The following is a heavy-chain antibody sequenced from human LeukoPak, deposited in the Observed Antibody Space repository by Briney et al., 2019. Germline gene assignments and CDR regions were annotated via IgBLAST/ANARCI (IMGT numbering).Heavy chain of an antibody. Sequence: GGSLRLSCAASGFTFSSYAMHWVRQAPGKGLEWVAVISYDGSSKYYADSVKGRFTISRDNSKNTLYLQMNSLRAEDTAVYYCAGNGYCTNGVCYGDYYYMDVWGKGTTVTVSS. CDR2: ISYDGSSK. J-gene: IGHJ6*03. D-gene: IGHD2-8*01. CDR1: GFTFSSYA. CDR3: AGNGYCTNGVCYGDYYYMDV. V-gene: IGHV3-30-3*01.